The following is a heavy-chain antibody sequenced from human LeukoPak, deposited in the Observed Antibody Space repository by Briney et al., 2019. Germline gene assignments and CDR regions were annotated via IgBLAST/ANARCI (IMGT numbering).Heavy chain of an antibody. CDR1: GFSLSTSGAA. D-gene: IGHD6-13*01. CDR2: IYWDDDK. J-gene: IGHJ5*02. CDR3: AHRLSSWWFDP. Sequence: SGPTLVNPTQTLTLTCTFSGFSLSTSGAAVGWIRQPPGKALEWLALIYWDDDKRYSPSLKSRLTITNDTSKNQVVLTMTNMDPVDTATYYCAHRLSSWWFDPWGQGTLVTVSS. V-gene: IGHV2-5*02.